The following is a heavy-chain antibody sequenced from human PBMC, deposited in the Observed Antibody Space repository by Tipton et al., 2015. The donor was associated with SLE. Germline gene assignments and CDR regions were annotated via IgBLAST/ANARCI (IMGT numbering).Heavy chain of an antibody. D-gene: IGHD3/OR15-3a*01. CDR2: IRNKRYGGTA. V-gene: IGHV3-49*03. J-gene: IGHJ3*01. CDR3: TTGRTL. Sequence: SLRLSCLTSGFILGDYGVSWFRQAPGKGLEWVGFIRNKRYGGTAEFAASVKGRFSISKDDSRLIAYLQMDSLKTEDTAVYYCTTGRTLWGQGTLVSVSS. CDR1: GFILGDYG.